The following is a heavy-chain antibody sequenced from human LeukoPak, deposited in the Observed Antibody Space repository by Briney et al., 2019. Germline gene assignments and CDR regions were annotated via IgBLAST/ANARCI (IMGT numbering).Heavy chain of an antibody. CDR1: GFTFSSYA. D-gene: IGHD3-3*01. V-gene: IGHV3-64D*06. J-gene: IGHJ4*02. CDR3: VKDITPYYFDY. Sequence: SGGSLRVSCSASGFTFSSYAMHWVRQAPGKGLEYVSAISSNGGTTYYADSVKGRFTISRDNSKNTLYLLMSSLRTEDTAVYYCVKDITPYYFDYWGQGTLVTVSS. CDR2: ISSNGGTT.